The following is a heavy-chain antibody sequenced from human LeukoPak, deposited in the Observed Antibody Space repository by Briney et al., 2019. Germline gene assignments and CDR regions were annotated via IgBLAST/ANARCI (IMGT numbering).Heavy chain of an antibody. J-gene: IGHJ4*02. D-gene: IGHD3-22*01. Sequence: GRSLRLSCAASGFTFSSYGMHWVRQAPGKGLERVAVISYDGSNKYYADSVKGRFTISRDNSKNTLYLQMNSLRAEDTAVYYCAKDINYYDSSGYYFWGQGTLVTVSS. V-gene: IGHV3-30*18. CDR1: GFTFSSYG. CDR3: AKDINYYDSSGYYF. CDR2: ISYDGSNK.